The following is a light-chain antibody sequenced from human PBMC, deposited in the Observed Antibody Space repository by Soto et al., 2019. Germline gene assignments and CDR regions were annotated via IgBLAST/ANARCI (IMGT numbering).Light chain of an antibody. J-gene: IGLJ2*01. Sequence: QLVLTQAPSASASLGASVKLTCTLSSGHSNYAIAWHQQQPEKGPRYLMKLNGDGSHSKGDGIPDRFSGSSSGAERYLTISSLQSDDEADYYCQTWGSGAVIFGGGTKPTVL. V-gene: IGLV4-69*01. CDR1: SGHSNYA. CDR3: QTWGSGAVI. CDR2: LNGDGSH.